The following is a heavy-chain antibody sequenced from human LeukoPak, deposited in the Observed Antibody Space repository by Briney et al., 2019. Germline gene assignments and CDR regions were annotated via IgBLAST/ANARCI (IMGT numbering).Heavy chain of an antibody. D-gene: IGHD3-9*01. J-gene: IGHJ4*02. Sequence: GGSLRLSCAASGFTFSSYWMHWVRQAPGKGLEWVSGIGASGGSTYYADSVKGRFTLSRDNSKNTLYLQMNSLRTEDTAVYYCAKAEGYDILTGLDYWGQGILVTVSS. CDR3: AKAEGYDILTGLDY. CDR2: IGASGGST. V-gene: IGHV3-23*01. CDR1: GFTFSSYW.